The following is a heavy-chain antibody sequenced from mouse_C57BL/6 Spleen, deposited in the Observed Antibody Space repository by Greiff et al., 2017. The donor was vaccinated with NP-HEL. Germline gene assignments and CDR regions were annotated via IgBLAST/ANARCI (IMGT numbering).Heavy chain of an antibody. D-gene: IGHD2-3*01. Sequence: VQLQQSVAELVRPGASVKLSCTASGFNIKNTYMHWVKQRPEQGLEWIGRIDPANGNTKYAPTFQGKATITADTSSNTAYLQLSSLTSEDTAIYYCAVYDGYFLGYFDVWGTGTTVTVSS. CDR2: IDPANGNT. CDR1: GFNIKNTY. CDR3: AVYDGYFLGYFDV. V-gene: IGHV14-3*01. J-gene: IGHJ1*03.